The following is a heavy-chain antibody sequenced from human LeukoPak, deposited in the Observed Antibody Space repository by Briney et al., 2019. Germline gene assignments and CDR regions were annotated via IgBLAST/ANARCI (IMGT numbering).Heavy chain of an antibody. Sequence: GGSLRLSCAASGFTFSSYAMSWVRQAPGKGLEWVSAVSGSGGSTYYADSVKGRFTISRDNSRDTLYLQMNSLRAEDTAVYYCAKGYYDYVWGSYYFDYWGQGTLVTVSS. J-gene: IGHJ4*02. V-gene: IGHV3-23*01. CDR1: GFTFSSYA. CDR2: VSGSGGST. D-gene: IGHD3-16*01. CDR3: AKGYYDYVWGSYYFDY.